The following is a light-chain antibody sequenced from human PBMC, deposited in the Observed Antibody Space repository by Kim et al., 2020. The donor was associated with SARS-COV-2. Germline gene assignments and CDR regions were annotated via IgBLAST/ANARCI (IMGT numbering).Light chain of an antibody. CDR2: SAS. CDR3: AGSDNSLNGYV. V-gene: IGLV1-44*01. J-gene: IGLJ1*01. Sequence: QSVLTQPPSASGTPGQTVTISCSGSNSNLGRNTVNWYQQFPGTDPQLLLYSASDRPSGVPDLFFGSNSATSASLAISGLQSEDEADYYCAGSDNSLNGYVFGTGTKVTVL. CDR1: NSNLGRNT.